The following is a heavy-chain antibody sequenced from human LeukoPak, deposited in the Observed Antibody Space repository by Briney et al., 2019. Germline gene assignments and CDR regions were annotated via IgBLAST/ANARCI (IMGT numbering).Heavy chain of an antibody. CDR3: ARDRIEQQRTLGRSTNYYSYYYMDV. CDR2: ISTSSSYI. Sequence: GGSLRLSCAVSGFTFSRNSMNWVRQAPGKGLEWVSSISTSSSYIYYADSVKGRFTISRDNARNSLYLQMSSLRAEDTAVYYCARDRIEQQRTLGRSTNYYSYYYMDVWGKGTTVTVSS. J-gene: IGHJ6*03. V-gene: IGHV3-21*01. CDR1: GFTFSRNS. D-gene: IGHD6-13*01.